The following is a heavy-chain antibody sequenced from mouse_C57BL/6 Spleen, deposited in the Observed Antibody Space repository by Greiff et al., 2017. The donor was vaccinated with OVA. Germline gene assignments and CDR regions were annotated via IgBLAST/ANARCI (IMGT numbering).Heavy chain of an antibody. Sequence: VQLQQSGAELVRPGASVTLSCKASGYTFTDYEMHWVKQTPVHGLEWIGAIDPETGGTAYNQKFKGKAILTADKSSSTAYMELRSLTSEDSAVYYGTRWGGVRRVYYYAMDYWGQGTSVTVSS. CDR2: IDPETGGT. CDR1: GYTFTDYE. CDR3: TRWGGVRRVYYYAMDY. J-gene: IGHJ4*01. D-gene: IGHD2-14*01. V-gene: IGHV1-15*01.